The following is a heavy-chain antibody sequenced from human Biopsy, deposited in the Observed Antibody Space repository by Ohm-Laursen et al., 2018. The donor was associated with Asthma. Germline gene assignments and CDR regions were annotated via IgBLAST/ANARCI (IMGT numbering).Heavy chain of an antibody. CDR3: ARDFLFQHGSSWYYYYYGMDV. Sequence: SLRLSCTASGFTFSSYGMHWVRQAPGKGLEWVAVISYDGSNKYYADSVKGRFTISRDNSKNTLYLQMSSLRSEDTAVYYCARDFLFQHGSSWYYYYYGMDVWGQGTTVTVSS. J-gene: IGHJ6*02. CDR2: ISYDGSNK. CDR1: GFTFSSYG. V-gene: IGHV3-30*03. D-gene: IGHD6-13*01.